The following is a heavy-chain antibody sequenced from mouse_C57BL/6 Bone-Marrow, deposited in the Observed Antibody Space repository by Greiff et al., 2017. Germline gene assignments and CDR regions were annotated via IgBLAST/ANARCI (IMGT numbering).Heavy chain of an antibody. D-gene: IGHD2-4*01. CDR1: GYIFTEYT. CDR3: AKHERYYDYEGYFDY. J-gene: IGHJ2*01. Sequence: VQLQQSGAELVKPGASVKLSCKASGYIFTEYTIHWVKQRSGQGLEWIGWFYPGSGSIKYNERFKDKATLTADKSSNTVYMELSRLTSEASAVYFCAKHERYYDYEGYFDYWGQGTTLTVSS. V-gene: IGHV1-62-2*01. CDR2: FYPGSGSI.